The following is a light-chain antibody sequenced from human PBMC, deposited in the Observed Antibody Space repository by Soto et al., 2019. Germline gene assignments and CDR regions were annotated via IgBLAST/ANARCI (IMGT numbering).Light chain of an antibody. CDR2: AAS. CDR1: QGVYSW. J-gene: IGKJ4*01. V-gene: IGKV1D-12*01. Sequence: DIQMTQSPSSVSASVGDRVTITCRASQGVYSWVAWYQQKPGGAPNLLIYAASTLQSDVPSRFSGSGSGTDFTITISSLQPEDSATYFCQQAYNFPLTFGGGTKVEI. CDR3: QQAYNFPLT.